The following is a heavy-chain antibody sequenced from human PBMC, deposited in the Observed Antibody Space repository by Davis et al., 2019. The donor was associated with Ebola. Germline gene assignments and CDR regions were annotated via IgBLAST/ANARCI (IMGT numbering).Heavy chain of an antibody. CDR3: ARAYCTGGVCPPHGAIDY. V-gene: IGHV5-51*01. J-gene: IGHJ4*02. Sequence: GESLKISCKGSGYSFTSYWIGWVRQMPGKGLEWMGIIYPGDSDTRSSPSFQGQVTISADTSIRTAYLQWSSLKASATAMYYCARAYCTGGVCPPHGAIDYWGQGTLVTVSS. CDR1: GYSFTSYW. D-gene: IGHD2-8*02. CDR2: IYPGDSDT.